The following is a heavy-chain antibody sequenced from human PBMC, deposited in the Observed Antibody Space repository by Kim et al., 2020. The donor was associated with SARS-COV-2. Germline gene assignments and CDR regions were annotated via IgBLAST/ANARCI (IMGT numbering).Heavy chain of an antibody. CDR1: GFTFDDYA. J-gene: IGHJ4*02. CDR2: ISWNSGSI. V-gene: IGHV3-9*01. CDR3: AKDRGWNYEGLLDY. D-gene: IGHD1-7*01. Sequence: GGSLRLSCAASGFTFDDYAMHWVRQAPGKGLEWVSGISWNSGSIGYADSVKGRFTISRDNAKNSLYLQMNSLRAEDTALYYCAKDRGWNYEGLLDYWGQGTLVTVSS.